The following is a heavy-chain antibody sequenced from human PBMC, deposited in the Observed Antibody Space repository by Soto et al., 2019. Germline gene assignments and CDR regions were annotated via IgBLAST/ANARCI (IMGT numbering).Heavy chain of an antibody. CDR3: AGTYQLSYNWFDP. CDR1: GYSFTSYW. Sequence: GESLKISCKGSGYSFTSYWISWVRQMPGKGLEWMGRIDPSDSYTNYSPSFQGHVTISADKSISTAYLQWSSLKASDTAMYYCAGTYQLSYNWFDPWGQGTLVTVSS. J-gene: IGHJ5*02. CDR2: IDPSDSYT. D-gene: IGHD2-2*01. V-gene: IGHV5-10-1*01.